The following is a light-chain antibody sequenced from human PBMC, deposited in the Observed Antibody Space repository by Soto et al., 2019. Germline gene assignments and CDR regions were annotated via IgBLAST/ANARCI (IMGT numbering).Light chain of an antibody. V-gene: IGKV4-1*01. J-gene: IGKJ1*01. CDR2: LAS. Sequence: DIVMTQSPDSLAVSLGERATINCKSSQSVLYSSNNKNDLAWYQHKPGQPPKLLIYLASTRESGVPVRFSGSGSGTDFTLPINSLQAEDAAVYYCQQYYTTPAWTFGQGTKVEIK. CDR1: QSVLYSSNNKND. CDR3: QQYYTTPAWT.